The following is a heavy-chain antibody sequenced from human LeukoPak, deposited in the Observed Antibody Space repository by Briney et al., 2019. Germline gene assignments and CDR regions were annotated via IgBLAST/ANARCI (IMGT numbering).Heavy chain of an antibody. Sequence: GGSLRLSCAASGFTFSSSAMSWVRQAPGKGLEWVSNISGSGSGGSTYYADSVKGRFTISRDNSKNTLYLQMDSLRAEDTAVYYCAKSGYNRFDYWGQGTLVTVSS. J-gene: IGHJ4*02. CDR2: ISGSGSGGST. CDR3: AKSGYNRFDY. D-gene: IGHD5-24*01. CDR1: GFTFSSSA. V-gene: IGHV3-23*01.